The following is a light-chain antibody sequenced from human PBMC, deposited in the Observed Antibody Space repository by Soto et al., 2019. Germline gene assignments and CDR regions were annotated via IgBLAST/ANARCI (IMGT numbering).Light chain of an antibody. V-gene: IGKV3-15*01. CDR1: QSVSSN. CDR2: GAS. Sequence: EIVMTQSPATLSVSPGERATLSCRASQSVSSNLAWYQQKHGQAPRLLIYGASTRAAGIPARFSGSGSGTEFTLTISSLQSEDFAVYYCQQYNNWPPPTFGQGTKVEIK. J-gene: IGKJ1*01. CDR3: QQYNNWPPPT.